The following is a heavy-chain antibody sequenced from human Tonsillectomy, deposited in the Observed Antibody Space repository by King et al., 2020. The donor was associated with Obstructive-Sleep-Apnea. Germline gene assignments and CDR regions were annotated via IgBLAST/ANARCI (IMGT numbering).Heavy chain of an antibody. V-gene: IGHV3-9*01. Sequence: EVQLVESGGGLVQPGRSLRLSCAASGFTFDDYAMHWVRQAPGKGLEWVSGISLNGGSIAYVDSVKGRFTISRDNAKNSLYLQMNSLRAEDTALYYCAKGLRYSNPYDAFDIWGQGTMVTVSS. CDR2: ISLNGGSI. J-gene: IGHJ3*02. CDR1: GFTFDDYA. CDR3: AKGLRYSNPYDAFDI. D-gene: IGHD3-9*01.